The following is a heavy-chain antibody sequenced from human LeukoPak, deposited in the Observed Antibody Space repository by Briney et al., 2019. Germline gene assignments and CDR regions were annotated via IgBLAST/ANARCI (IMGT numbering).Heavy chain of an antibody. Sequence: NPGGSLRLSCAASGFTFDDYGMNWVCQAPGKGLEWVSSISSSSSYIYYADSVKGRFTISRDNAKSSPYLQMNSLRAEDTAVYYCARDLTMVRGVTPGFDYWGQGTLVTVSS. CDR1: GFTFDDYG. D-gene: IGHD3-10*01. CDR3: ARDLTMVRGVTPGFDY. V-gene: IGHV3-21*01. J-gene: IGHJ4*02. CDR2: ISSSSSYI.